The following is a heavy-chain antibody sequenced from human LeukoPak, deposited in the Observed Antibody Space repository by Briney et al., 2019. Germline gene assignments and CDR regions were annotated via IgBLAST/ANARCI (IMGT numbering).Heavy chain of an antibody. CDR2: ISVYNGDT. Sequence: ASVTVPCKASGYTFKTSSFTWVRQAPGQGLEWMGGISVYNGDTNYAQKFQGRVALTADTLTSTGDMELTSLGSDDAAVYYCAFRGVIPNYFDYWGQGSLVTVSS. CDR1: GYTFKTSS. D-gene: IGHD3-10*01. J-gene: IGHJ4*02. CDR3: AFRGVIPNYFDY. V-gene: IGHV1-18*01.